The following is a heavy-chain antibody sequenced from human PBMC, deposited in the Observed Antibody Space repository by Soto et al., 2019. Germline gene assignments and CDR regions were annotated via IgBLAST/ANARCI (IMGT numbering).Heavy chain of an antibody. V-gene: IGHV1-8*01. CDR2: MNPNSGNT. J-gene: IGHJ6*02. CDR1: GYTFTSYD. Sequence: ASVKVSCKASGYTFTSYDINWVRQATGQGLEWMGWMNPNSGNTGYAQKFQGRVTVTRNTSISTAYMELSSLRSEDTAVYYCARGRVVPAAIWYYYGMDVWGQGTTVTVSS. CDR3: ARGRVVPAAIWYYYGMDV. D-gene: IGHD2-2*02.